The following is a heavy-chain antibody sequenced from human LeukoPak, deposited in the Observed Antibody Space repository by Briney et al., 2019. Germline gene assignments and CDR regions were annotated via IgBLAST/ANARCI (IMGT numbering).Heavy chain of an antibody. CDR2: IKQDGSEK. V-gene: IGHV3-7*01. CDR1: GFTFSSYW. Sequence: PGGSLRLSCAASGFTFSSYWMSWVRQAPGKGLEWVANIKQDGSEKYYVDSVKGRFTISRDNAKNSLYLQMNSLRAEDTAVYYCARTATYYDILTGFPPDAFDIWGQGTMVTVSS. CDR3: ARTATYYDILTGFPPDAFDI. J-gene: IGHJ3*02. D-gene: IGHD3-9*01.